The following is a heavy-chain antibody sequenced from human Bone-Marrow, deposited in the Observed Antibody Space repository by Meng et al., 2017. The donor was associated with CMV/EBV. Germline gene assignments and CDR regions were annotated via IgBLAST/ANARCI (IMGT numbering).Heavy chain of an antibody. CDR2: IYASGTA. CDR1: GFTVSSSY. CDR3: ARDRGELMYYFAY. D-gene: IGHD1-26*01. V-gene: IGHV3-53*01. J-gene: IGHJ4*02. Sequence: GGSLRLSCAASGFTVSSSYMNWVRQAPGKGPEWVSIIYASGTAYYADSVKGRFTISRDNLKNPLYLQMDSLRAEDTAVYYCARDRGELMYYFAYWGPGNRVNGAS.